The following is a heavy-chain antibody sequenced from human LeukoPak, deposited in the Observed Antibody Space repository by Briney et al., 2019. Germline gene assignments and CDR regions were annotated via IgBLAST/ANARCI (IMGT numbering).Heavy chain of an antibody. D-gene: IGHD6-19*01. CDR1: GFTFSSYW. V-gene: IGHV3-7*01. CDR3: ARESGGRDGSGWQYATDY. CDR2: IKQDGSEK. J-gene: IGHJ4*02. Sequence: PGGSLRLSCAASGFTFSSYWMNWVRQAPGKGLEWVANIKQDGSEKYDVDSVKGRFTISRDNAKNSLYLQMNSLRAEDTAVYYCARESGGRDGSGWQYATDYWGQGTLVTVSS.